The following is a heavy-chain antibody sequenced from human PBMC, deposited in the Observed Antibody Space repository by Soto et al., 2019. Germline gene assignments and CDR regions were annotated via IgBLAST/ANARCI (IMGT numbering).Heavy chain of an antibody. CDR1: GGTFSTYT. V-gene: IGHV1-69*04. Sequence: SVKVSCKASGGTFSTYTINWVRQAPGQGLEWMGRIIPLLDVTNNAQRFQGRVTITADKSTSTVYMELTSLTSQDTAVYYCARDSGTVGYDDSWGQGTLVTVSS. CDR3: ARDSGTVGYDDS. J-gene: IGHJ4*02. CDR2: IIPLLDVT. D-gene: IGHD3-10*01.